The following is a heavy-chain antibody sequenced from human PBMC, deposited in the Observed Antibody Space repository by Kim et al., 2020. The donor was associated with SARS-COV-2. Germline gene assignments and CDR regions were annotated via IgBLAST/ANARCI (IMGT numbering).Heavy chain of an antibody. J-gene: IGHJ4*01. Sequence: ASVKVSCKASGYTFNNYAMHWVRQAPGHGPEWMGWINTAFGDVHYSQKFQGRLTFTRDTSAGTAYMELSGLTSDDSAVYYCSGGSLPSFSGTAFVFDYLG. CDR3: SGGSLPSFSGTAFVFDY. CDR2: INTAFGDV. V-gene: IGHV1-3*04. CDR1: GYTFNNYA. D-gene: IGHD2-2*01.